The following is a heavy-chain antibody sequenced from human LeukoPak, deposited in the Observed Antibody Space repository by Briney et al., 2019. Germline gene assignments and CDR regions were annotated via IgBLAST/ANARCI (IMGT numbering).Heavy chain of an antibody. CDR3: ARGLAGVGATLWYYYYYLDV. D-gene: IGHD1-26*01. Sequence: ASVKVSCTASGYTFTSYDSNWVRQATGQGVEGMGWMNPNSGNTDYAQKFQGRVTITRNTAIATAYMELSSLRSKDTAVYYCARGLAGVGATLWYYYYYLDVWGKGTTVTVSS. J-gene: IGHJ6*03. CDR1: GYTFTSYD. V-gene: IGHV1-8*03. CDR2: MNPNSGNT.